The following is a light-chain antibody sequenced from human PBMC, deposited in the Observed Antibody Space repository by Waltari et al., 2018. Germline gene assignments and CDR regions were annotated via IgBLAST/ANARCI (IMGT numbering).Light chain of an antibody. Sequence: SYELTQPPSVSVSPGQTARITCSGGALPKQYAYWYQPKAGQAPVLVVYKNNERPSGIPGRLSGSSAGQTVTLTISGVQAEDEADYYCQSADSSGTYVIFGGGTKLTVL. J-gene: IGLJ2*01. V-gene: IGLV3-25*03. CDR2: KNN. CDR3: QSADSSGTYVI. CDR1: ALPKQY.